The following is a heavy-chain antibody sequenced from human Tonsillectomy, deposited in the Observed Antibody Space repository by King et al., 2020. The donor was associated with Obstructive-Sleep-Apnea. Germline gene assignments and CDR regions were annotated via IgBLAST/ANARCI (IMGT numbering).Heavy chain of an antibody. J-gene: IGHJ4*01. Sequence: LQLQESGPGLVKPSQTLSLTCTVSGGSISSGGYYWSWIRQHPGRGLEWIGYISYSGSTYYTPSLKSRVSISVDTSKNQFSLKLSSVTAADTAVYYCARGAYESFDYWGHGALVTVSS. V-gene: IGHV4-31*03. CDR3: ARGAYESFDY. CDR1: GGSISSGGYY. D-gene: IGHD5-12*01. CDR2: ISYSGST.